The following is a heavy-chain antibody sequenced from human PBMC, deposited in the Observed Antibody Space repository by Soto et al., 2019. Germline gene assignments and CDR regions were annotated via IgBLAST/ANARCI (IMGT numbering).Heavy chain of an antibody. D-gene: IGHD6-6*01. V-gene: IGHV4-4*02. J-gene: IGHJ6*02. CDR3: ARGQLGEYYYYGMDV. CDR1: GGSISSSNW. CDR2: IYHSGST. Sequence: QVQLQESGPGLVKPSGTLSLTCAVSGGSISSSNWWSWVRQPPGKGLEWIGEIYHSGSTNYNPSLNRRVTISVDKSKNQFSLKLSSVTAADTAVYYCARGQLGEYYYYGMDVWGQGTTVTVSS.